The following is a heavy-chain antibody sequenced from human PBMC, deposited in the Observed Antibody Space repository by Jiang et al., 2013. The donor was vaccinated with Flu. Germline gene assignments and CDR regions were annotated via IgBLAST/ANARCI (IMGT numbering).Heavy chain of an antibody. CDR2: ISYDGSIK. Sequence: VQLLESGGGVVQPGRSLRLSCAASGFTFSTYALHWVRQSPGKGLEWVAVISYDGSIKYYADSVKGRFIISRDDPKNTLSLQMNNLSAEDTAIYYCARDSGYTTAWSPGNYWGQGTLVTVSS. D-gene: IGHD6-19*01. V-gene: IGHV3-30-3*01. CDR3: ARDSGYTTAWSPGNY. CDR1: GFTFSTYA. J-gene: IGHJ4*02.